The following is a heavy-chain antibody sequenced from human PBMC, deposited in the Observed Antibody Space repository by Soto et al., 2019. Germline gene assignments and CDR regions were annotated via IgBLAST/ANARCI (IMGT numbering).Heavy chain of an antibody. CDR3: SRELSGYIYGYYGMDV. V-gene: IGHV1-8*01. CDR1: GYTFTSYD. CDR2: MNPNSGNT. D-gene: IGHD5-12*01. Sequence: ASVKVSCKASGYTFTSYDINWVRQATGQGLEWMGWMNPNSGNTGYAQKFQGRVTMTRNTSISTAYMQLSSLRAEDTAVYYCSRELSGYIYGYYGMDVWGQGTTVTVSS. J-gene: IGHJ6*02.